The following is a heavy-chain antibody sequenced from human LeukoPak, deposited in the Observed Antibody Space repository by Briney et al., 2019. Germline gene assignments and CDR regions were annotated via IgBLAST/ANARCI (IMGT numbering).Heavy chain of an antibody. Sequence: SETLSLTCTVSGGSISSSSYYWGWIRQPPGKGLEWIGSIYYSGSTYYNPSLKSRVTISVDTSKNQFSLKLSSVTAADTAVYYCARGNWNHLKIWGQGTMVTVSS. D-gene: IGHD1-14*01. J-gene: IGHJ3*01. CDR1: GGSISSSSYY. CDR2: IYYSGST. CDR3: ARGNWNHLKI. V-gene: IGHV4-39*01.